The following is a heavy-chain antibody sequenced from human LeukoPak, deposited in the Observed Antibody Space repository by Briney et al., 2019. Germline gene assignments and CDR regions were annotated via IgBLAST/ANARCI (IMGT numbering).Heavy chain of an antibody. Sequence: SQTLSLTCTVSGVSISSGGYYWSWIRQHPGKGLEWIGYIYYSGSTYYNPSLKSRVTISVDTSKNQFSLKLSSVTAADTAVYYCARAGGFFSPFGYWGQGTLVTVSS. CDR2: IYYSGST. V-gene: IGHV4-31*03. D-gene: IGHD3-3*01. CDR3: ARAGGFFSPFGY. CDR1: GVSISSGGYY. J-gene: IGHJ4*02.